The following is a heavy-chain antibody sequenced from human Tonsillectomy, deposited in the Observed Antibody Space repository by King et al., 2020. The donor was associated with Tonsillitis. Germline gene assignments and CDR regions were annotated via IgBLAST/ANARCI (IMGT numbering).Heavy chain of an antibody. Sequence: VQLVESGGGVVQPGRSLRLSCAASGFTFSNYGMHWVRQAPGKGLEWVAVISYVGSIKHYADSVGGRFTISRDNSKNTLFLHMNRLRAEDTAVYDCAKGPGDLAAAAFFQHWGQGTLVTVSS. CDR3: AKGPGDLAAAAFFQH. D-gene: IGHD6-13*01. CDR2: ISYVGSIK. V-gene: IGHV3-33*05. J-gene: IGHJ1*01. CDR1: GFTFSNYG.